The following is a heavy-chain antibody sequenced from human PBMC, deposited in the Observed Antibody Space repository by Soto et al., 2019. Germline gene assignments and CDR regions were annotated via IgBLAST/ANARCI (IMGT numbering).Heavy chain of an antibody. V-gene: IGHV4-30-2*01. Sequence: QLQLQESGSGLVKPSQTLSLTCAVSGGSISSGGYSWSWIRQPPGKGLERVGYIYHSGSTYYNPSLKSRVTISIDRSKNQFSLKLSSVTAADTAVYYCTRSSSTVTALDYWGQGTQVTVSS. CDR1: GGSISSGGYS. D-gene: IGHD2-2*01. J-gene: IGHJ4*02. CDR3: TRSSSTVTALDY. CDR2: IYHSGST.